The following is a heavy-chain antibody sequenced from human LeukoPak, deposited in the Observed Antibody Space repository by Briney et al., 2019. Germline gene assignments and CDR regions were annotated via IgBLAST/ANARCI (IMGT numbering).Heavy chain of an antibody. D-gene: IGHD2-21*02. J-gene: IGHJ6*03. Sequence: GGSLRLSCAASGFTFSSYGMHWVRQAPGKGLEWVAVIWYDGSNKYYADSVKGRFTISRDNSKNTLYLQMNSLRAEDTAVYYCARDEVVTAGYYYMDVWGKGTTVTVSS. V-gene: IGHV3-33*01. CDR2: IWYDGSNK. CDR1: GFTFSSYG. CDR3: ARDEVVTAGYYYMDV.